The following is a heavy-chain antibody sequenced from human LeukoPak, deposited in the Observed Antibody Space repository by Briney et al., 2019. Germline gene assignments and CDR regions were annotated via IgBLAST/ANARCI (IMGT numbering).Heavy chain of an antibody. Sequence: GGSLRLSCAASGFSFSDTWMSWVRQAPGKGLEWVATIKQDGSEKYYVDSVTGRFTISRDNAKNSLYLQMNSLRAEDTAVYYCARDSSTGWPYYYYCMDVWGKGTTVTVSS. D-gene: IGHD6-19*01. CDR1: GFSFSDTW. V-gene: IGHV3-7*01. CDR2: IKQDGSEK. CDR3: ARDSSTGWPYYYYCMDV. J-gene: IGHJ6*03.